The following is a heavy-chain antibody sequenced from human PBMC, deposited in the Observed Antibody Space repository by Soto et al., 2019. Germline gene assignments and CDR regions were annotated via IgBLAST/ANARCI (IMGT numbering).Heavy chain of an antibody. Sequence: QIQLVESGGGVVQPGRSLRLSCAASGFTFNTYSFNWVRQAPGKGLEWVAVIWYDGNTKYYADSVKGRFTISRYNLENPLHLQMNSLTAEDTAVYYCARPLVAPVAGPYYYGMDVWGQGTTVTVSS. CDR1: GFTFNTYS. V-gene: IGHV3-33*01. J-gene: IGHJ6*02. CDR2: IWYDGNTK. D-gene: IGHD6-19*01. CDR3: ARPLVAPVAGPYYYGMDV.